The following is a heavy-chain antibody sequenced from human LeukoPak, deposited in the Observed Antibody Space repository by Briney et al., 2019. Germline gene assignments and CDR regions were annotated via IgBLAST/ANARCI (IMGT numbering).Heavy chain of an antibody. CDR3: ARTKVFWFDP. D-gene: IGHD3-10*01. J-gene: IGHJ5*02. V-gene: IGHV1-69*05. Sequence: ASVKVSCKASGGTFSSYAISWVRQAPGQGLEWMGRIIPIYGTANYAQKFQGRVTITTDESTSTAYMELSSLRSEDTAVYYCARTKVFWFDPWGQGTLVTVSS. CDR1: GGTFSSYA. CDR2: IIPIYGTA.